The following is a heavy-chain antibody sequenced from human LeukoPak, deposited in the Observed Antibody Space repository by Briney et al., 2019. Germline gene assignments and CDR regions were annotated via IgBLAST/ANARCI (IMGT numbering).Heavy chain of an antibody. CDR1: GDSISSYY. CDR2: ISYSGST. CDR3: PTTVGDSSGYYFDC. D-gene: IGHD3-22*01. V-gene: IGHV4-59*12. J-gene: IGHJ4*02. Sequence: KPSETLSLTCTVSGDSISSYYWSWLRQSPGKGLEWIGYISYSGSTNYNPSLKSRVTISVDTSKNQFSLKLSSVTAADTAVYYFPTTVGDSSGYYFDCWGQGTLVTVSS.